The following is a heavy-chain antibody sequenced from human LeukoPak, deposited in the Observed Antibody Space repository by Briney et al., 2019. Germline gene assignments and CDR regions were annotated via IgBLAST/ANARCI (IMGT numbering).Heavy chain of an antibody. V-gene: IGHV3-21*01. CDR3: ARALIAAAGTDYYYMDV. J-gene: IGHJ6*03. Sequence: GGSLRLSCAASGFTFSRYNMNWVRQAPGKGLEWVSSISSSSSYIYYADSVKGRFTISRDNAKNSLYLQMNSLRAEDTAVYYCARALIAAAGTDYYYMDVWGKGTTVTVSS. CDR2: ISSSSSYI. CDR1: GFTFSRYN. D-gene: IGHD6-13*01.